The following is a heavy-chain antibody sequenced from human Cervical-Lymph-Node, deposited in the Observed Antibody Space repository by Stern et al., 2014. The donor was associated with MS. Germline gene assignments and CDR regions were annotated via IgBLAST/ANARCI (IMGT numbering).Heavy chain of an antibody. Sequence: QVQLVESGAEVRKPGASGKVSCKTSGYTFTEYYMHWVRQAPGQGLEWMGRINPNRGGTKYAQKFQGWVTMTRDTSIGTVYMELSRLRSDDTAVYYCAREVDCSSTSCLYYYYAMDVWGQGTTVTVS. D-gene: IGHD2-2*01. CDR2: INPNRGGT. CDR1: GYTFTEYY. J-gene: IGHJ6*02. V-gene: IGHV1-2*04. CDR3: AREVDCSSTSCLYYYYAMDV.